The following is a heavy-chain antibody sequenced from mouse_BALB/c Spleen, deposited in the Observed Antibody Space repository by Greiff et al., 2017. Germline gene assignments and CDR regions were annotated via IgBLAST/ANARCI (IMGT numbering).Heavy chain of an antibody. V-gene: IGHV5-9-3*01. CDR2: ISSGGSYT. CDR1: GFTFSSYA. D-gene: IGHD2-4*01. Sequence: EVKLVESGGGLVKPGGSLKLSCAASGFTFSSYAMSWVRQTPEKRLEWVATISSGGSYTYYPDSVKGRFTISRDNAKNTLYLQMSSLRSEDTAMYYCARGRYDYDSYYAMDYWGQGTSVTVSS. J-gene: IGHJ4*01. CDR3: ARGRYDYDSYYAMDY.